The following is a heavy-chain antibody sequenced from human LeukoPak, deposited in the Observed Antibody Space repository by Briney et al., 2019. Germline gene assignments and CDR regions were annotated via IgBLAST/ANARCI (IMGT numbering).Heavy chain of an antibody. CDR2: IWNDGDNK. V-gene: IGHV3-33*01. CDR1: GFTFSYYA. J-gene: IGHJ4*02. D-gene: IGHD3-10*01. CDR3: ARSWFDPYYFDY. Sequence: GGSLRLSCAASGFTFSYYAMHWVRQAPGKGLEWVAVIWNDGDNKYYADSVKGRFTISRDNSKNTLYLQMNSLRAEDTAVYYCARSWFDPYYFDYWGQGTLVTVSS.